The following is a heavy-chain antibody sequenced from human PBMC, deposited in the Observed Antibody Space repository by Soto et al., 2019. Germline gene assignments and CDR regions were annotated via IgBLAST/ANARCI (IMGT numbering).Heavy chain of an antibody. J-gene: IGHJ6*02. V-gene: IGHV1-2*04. CDR2: INPNSGGT. CDR3: ARDEGIAAAGSGSYYYGMDV. D-gene: IGHD6-13*01. Sequence: GASVKVSCKASGYTFTGYYMHWVRQAPGQGLEWMGWINPNSGGTNYAQKFQGWVTMTRDTSISTAYMELSRLRSDDTAVYYCARDEGIAAAGSGSYYYGMDVWGHGTTVTVYS. CDR1: GYTFTGYY.